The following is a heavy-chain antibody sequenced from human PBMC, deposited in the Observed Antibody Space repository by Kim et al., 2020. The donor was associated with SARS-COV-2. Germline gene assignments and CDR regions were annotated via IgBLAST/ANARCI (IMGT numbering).Heavy chain of an antibody. V-gene: IGHV4-59*08. Sequence: SETLSLICNVSGGAISSYYWSWIRQPPGKGLEWIGYIYDTGTTNYSPSLKSRVTMSVDTSETQFSLKLTSVTAADTAVYYCARHRSDESKQLYYFDYWGQGTLVTVSS. CDR3: ARHRSDESKQLYYFDY. CDR2: IYDTGTT. J-gene: IGHJ4*02. CDR1: GGAISSYY. D-gene: IGHD1-1*01.